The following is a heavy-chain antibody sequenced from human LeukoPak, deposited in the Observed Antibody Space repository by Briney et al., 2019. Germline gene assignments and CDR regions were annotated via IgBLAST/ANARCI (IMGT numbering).Heavy chain of an antibody. CDR2: IYYSGST. CDR1: GGSISSYY. J-gene: IGHJ6*03. V-gene: IGHV4-59*01. CDR3: ARQRREYNEKSSLYYYYTDV. D-gene: IGHD2/OR15-2a*01. Sequence: SETLSLTCTVSGGSISSYYWSWLRQSPGKGLEWIGYIYYSGSTNYSPSLKSRVTVSVDTSKNQFSLRLRSVTAADTAIYYSARQRREYNEKSSLYYYYTDVGGKGTTVTVSS.